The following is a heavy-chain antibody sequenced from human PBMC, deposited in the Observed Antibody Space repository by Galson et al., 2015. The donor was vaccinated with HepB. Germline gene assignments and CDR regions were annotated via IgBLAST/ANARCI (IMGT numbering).Heavy chain of an antibody. Sequence: SVKVSCKASGYTFTGYYMHWVRQAPGQGLEWMGRINPNSGGTNYAQKFQGRVTMTRDTSISTAYMELSRLRSDDTAVYYCARATYCSGGSCYSKVMDVWGKGTTVTVSS. V-gene: IGHV1-2*06. D-gene: IGHD2-15*01. CDR3: ARATYCSGGSCYSKVMDV. CDR2: INPNSGGT. CDR1: GYTFTGYY. J-gene: IGHJ6*03.